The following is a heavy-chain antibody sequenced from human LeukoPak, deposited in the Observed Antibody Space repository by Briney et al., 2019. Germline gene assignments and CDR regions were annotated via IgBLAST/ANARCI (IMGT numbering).Heavy chain of an antibody. CDR3: ARGLVYSSSSVDY. V-gene: IGHV4-34*01. CDR1: GVSFSGYY. CDR2: INHSGST. D-gene: IGHD6-6*01. Sequence: SETLSLTCAVYGVSFSGYYWSWIRQPPGKGLEWIGEINHSGSTNYNSSLKSRITISVDTSKNHFSLKLSSVTAADTAVYYWARGLVYSSSSVDYWGQGTLVTVSS. J-gene: IGHJ4*02.